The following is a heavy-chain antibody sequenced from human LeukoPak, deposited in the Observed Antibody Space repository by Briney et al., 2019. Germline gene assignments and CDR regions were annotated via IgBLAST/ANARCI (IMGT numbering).Heavy chain of an antibody. J-gene: IGHJ4*02. Sequence: SETLSLTSAVSHYTINSIYCGRWIRQPPGKWMEWIGTIYDTARNNYNPSINSRVTMYLDTSKNQFSLNLNSVTAADTAVYHCARVYSGSTWYYFDYWGQGILVTVSS. V-gene: IGHV4-38-2*01. CDR1: HYTINSIYC. CDR2: IYDTARN. CDR3: ARVYSGSTWYYFDY. D-gene: IGHD5-12*01.